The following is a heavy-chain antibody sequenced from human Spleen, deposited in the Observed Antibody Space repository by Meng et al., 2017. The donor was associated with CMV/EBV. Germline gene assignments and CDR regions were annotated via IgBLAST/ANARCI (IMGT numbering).Heavy chain of an antibody. CDR3: ASWNKDSFGDPYYYYGMDV. V-gene: IGHV1-69*02. D-gene: IGHD3-10*01. J-gene: IGHJ6*02. Sequence: SVKVSCKASGGTFSSYTISWVRQAPGQGLEWMGRIIPTLGIANYAQKFQGRVTITADKSTSTAYMELSSLRSEDTAVYYCASWNKDSFGDPYYYYGMDVWGQGTTVTVSS. CDR2: IIPTLGIA. CDR1: GGTFSSYT.